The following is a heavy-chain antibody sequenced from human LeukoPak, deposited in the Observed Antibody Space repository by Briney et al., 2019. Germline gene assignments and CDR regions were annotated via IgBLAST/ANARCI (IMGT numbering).Heavy chain of an antibody. D-gene: IGHD2-2*01. CDR3: ASGGYCSSTSCPPGGY. V-gene: IGHV3-21*01. CDR1: GFTFSSYS. J-gene: IGHJ4*02. CDR2: ISSSSSYI. Sequence: GGSLRLSCAASGFTFSSYSMNWVRQAPGKGLEWVSSISSSSSYIYYADSVKGRFTISRDNAKNSLYLQMNSLRAEDTAVYYCASGGYCSSTSCPPGGYWGQGTLVTVSS.